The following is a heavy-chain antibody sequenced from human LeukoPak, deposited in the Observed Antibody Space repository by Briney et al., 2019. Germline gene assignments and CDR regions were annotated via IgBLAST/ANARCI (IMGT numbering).Heavy chain of an antibody. CDR3: ARQDLWFGQFGYYGMDV. J-gene: IGHJ6*02. D-gene: IGHD3-10*01. Sequence: SETLSLTCAVYGGSFSGYYWSWIRQPPGKGLEWIGEINHSGSTNYNPSLKSRVTISVDTSKNQFSLKLSSVTAADTAVYYCARQDLWFGQFGYYGMDVWGQGTTVTVSS. CDR1: GGSFSGYY. V-gene: IGHV4-34*01. CDR2: INHSGST.